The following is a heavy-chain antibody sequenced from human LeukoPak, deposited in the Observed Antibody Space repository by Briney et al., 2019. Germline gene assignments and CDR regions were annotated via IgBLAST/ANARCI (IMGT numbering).Heavy chain of an antibody. CDR2: IYTSGST. CDR1: GGSISGGTYY. D-gene: IGHD2-2*01. CDR3: ARDGTCSSTSCLRGDYYYMDV. Sequence: SETLSLTCTVSGGSISGGTYYWSWIRQPAGKGLEWIGRIYTSGSTNYNPSLKSRVTISVDTSKNQFSLKLSSVTAADTAVYYCARDGTCSSTSCLRGDYYYMDVWGKGTRVTVSS. J-gene: IGHJ6*03. V-gene: IGHV4-61*02.